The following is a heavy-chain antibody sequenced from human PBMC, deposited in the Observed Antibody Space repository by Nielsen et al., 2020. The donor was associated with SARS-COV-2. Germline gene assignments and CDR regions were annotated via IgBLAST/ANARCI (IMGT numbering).Heavy chain of an antibody. CDR2: ICWNSGSI. Sequence: SLKISCVASGFSFDDFAMHWVRPAPRKGLEWVSGICWNSGSIGYADSVKGRFTISRDNAKNSLYLQMNSLRAEDTALYHCASLYCSSTSCPPGYWGQGTLVTVSS. CDR1: GFSFDDFA. V-gene: IGHV3-9*01. D-gene: IGHD2-2*01. J-gene: IGHJ4*02. CDR3: ASLYCSSTSCPPGY.